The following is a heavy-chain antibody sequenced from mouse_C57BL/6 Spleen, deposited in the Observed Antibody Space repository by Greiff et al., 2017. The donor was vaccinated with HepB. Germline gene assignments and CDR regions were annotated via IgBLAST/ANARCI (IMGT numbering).Heavy chain of an antibody. J-gene: IGHJ2*01. Sequence: VQLQQSGAELVKPGASVKISCKASGYTFTDYYINWVKQRPGQGLEWIGKIGPGSGSTYYNEKFKGKATLTADKSSSTAYMQLSSLTSEDSAVYFCARKGIYYDYDGYYFDYWGQGTTLTVSS. D-gene: IGHD2-4*01. CDR1: GYTFTDYY. CDR2: IGPGSGST. V-gene: IGHV1-77*01. CDR3: ARKGIYYDYDGYYFDY.